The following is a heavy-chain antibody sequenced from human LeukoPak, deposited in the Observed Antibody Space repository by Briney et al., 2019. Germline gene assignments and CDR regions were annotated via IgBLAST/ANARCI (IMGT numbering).Heavy chain of an antibody. CDR3: ATGGGWVPSFGVVTHIDV. D-gene: IGHD3-3*01. CDR2: IDNDGHGI. V-gene: IGHV3-74*03. Sequence: GGSLRLSCAASGFTFSGYWMHWVRQGPEKGLELVSRIDNDGHGILYADSVKGRFTTSRDNAKNTLYLQMNNLRFEDTAVYYCATGGGWVPSFGVVTHIDVWGKGTTVTVSS. J-gene: IGHJ6*03. CDR1: GFTFSGYW.